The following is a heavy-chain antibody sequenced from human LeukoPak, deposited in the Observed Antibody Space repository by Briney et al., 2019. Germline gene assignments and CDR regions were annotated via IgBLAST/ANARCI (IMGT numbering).Heavy chain of an antibody. CDR2: INSNTDGGTT. D-gene: IGHD1-26*01. V-gene: IGHV3-15*01. J-gene: IGHJ3*02. CDR1: GFPFSKAW. Sequence: GGSLRPSFAPLGFPFSKAWMTGFGQTPGKGRDWVGRINSNTDGGTTDYAAPVKGRFTISRDDSKNTLYLQMNSLKTEDTAVYYCTTDTEWELQGGDAFDIWGQGTMVTVSS. CDR3: TTDTEWELQGGDAFDI.